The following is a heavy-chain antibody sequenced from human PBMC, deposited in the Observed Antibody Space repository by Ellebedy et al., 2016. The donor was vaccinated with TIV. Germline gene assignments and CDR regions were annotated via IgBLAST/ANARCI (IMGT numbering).Heavy chain of an antibody. CDR1: GFTFSSYA. CDR2: ISYDGSNK. Sequence: GESLKISXAASGFTFSSYAMHWVRQAPGKGLEWVAVISYDGSNKYYADSVKGRFTISRDDSKNMAYLQMNSLKTEDTAVYYCTCLGAYGDWNWGQGTLVTVSS. J-gene: IGHJ4*02. V-gene: IGHV3-30-3*01. CDR3: TCLGAYGDWN. D-gene: IGHD2-21*01.